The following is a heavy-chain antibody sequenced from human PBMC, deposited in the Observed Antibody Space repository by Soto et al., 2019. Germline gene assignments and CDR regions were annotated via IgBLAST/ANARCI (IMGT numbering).Heavy chain of an antibody. CDR2: TYYRSKWYN. CDR1: GDSVSSNSAA. V-gene: IGHV6-1*01. Sequence: SQTLSLTCAISGDSVSSNSAAWNWIRQSPSRGLEWLGRTYYRSKWYNDYAVSVKSRITINPDTSKNQFSLKLSSVTAADTAVYYCARGAAARRSTSNWFDPWGQGTLVTVSS. CDR3: ARGAAARRSTSNWFDP. J-gene: IGHJ5*02. D-gene: IGHD6-6*01.